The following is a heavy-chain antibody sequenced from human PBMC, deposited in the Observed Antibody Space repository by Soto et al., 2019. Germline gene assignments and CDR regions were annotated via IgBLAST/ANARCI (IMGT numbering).Heavy chain of an antibody. J-gene: IGHJ4*02. CDR1: GGSISSSSYY. D-gene: IGHD6-19*01. CDR3: ATYQRGWSRSVDY. V-gene: IGHV4-39*07. CDR2: IYHSGST. Sequence: SETLSLTCTVPGGSISSSSYYWGWIRQPPGKGLEWIGSIYHSGSTNYNPSLKSRVTISVDKSKNQFSLKLSSVTAADTAVYYCATYQRGWSRSVDYWGQGTLVTVSS.